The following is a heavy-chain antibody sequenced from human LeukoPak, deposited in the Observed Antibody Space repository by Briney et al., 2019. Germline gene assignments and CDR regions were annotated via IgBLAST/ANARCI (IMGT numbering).Heavy chain of an antibody. CDR2: IRYDGSNK. Sequence: GGSLRLSCAASVFTFSSYGMHWVRQAPGKGLEWVAFIRYDGSNKYYADSVKGRFTISRDNSKNTLYLQMNSLRAEDTAVYYCAKDWGYKPMTTVTTDWFDPWGQGTLVTVSS. CDR3: AKDWGYKPMTTVTTDWFDP. D-gene: IGHD4-17*01. V-gene: IGHV3-30*02. CDR1: VFTFSSYG. J-gene: IGHJ5*02.